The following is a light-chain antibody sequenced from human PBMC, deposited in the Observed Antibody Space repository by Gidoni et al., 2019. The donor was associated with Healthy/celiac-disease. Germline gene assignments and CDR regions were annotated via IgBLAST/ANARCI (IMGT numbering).Light chain of an antibody. Sequence: TPGQRVTISCSGSSSNIGSNTVNWYQQLPGTAPKLLIYSKNQRPSGVPDRFSGSKSGTSASLAISGLQSEDEADYYCAAWDDSLNGWVFGGGTKLTVL. V-gene: IGLV1-44*01. CDR1: SSNIGSNT. CDR2: SKN. J-gene: IGLJ3*02. CDR3: AAWDDSLNGWV.